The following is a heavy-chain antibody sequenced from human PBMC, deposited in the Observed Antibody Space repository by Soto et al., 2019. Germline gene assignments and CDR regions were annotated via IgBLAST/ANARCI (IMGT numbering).Heavy chain of an antibody. CDR3: VKRGTRWSEFDY. CDR1: VFTFSSYA. J-gene: IGHJ4*02. D-gene: IGHD2-15*01. Sequence: GGSLRLSCAASVFTFSSYAMSWVRQAPGKGLEWVSTISGSGADTYYADSVKGRFTISRDDSKITLYLQMNSLRAEDTAVYYCVKRGTRWSEFDYWGQGTLVTVSS. CDR2: ISGSGADT. V-gene: IGHV3-23*01.